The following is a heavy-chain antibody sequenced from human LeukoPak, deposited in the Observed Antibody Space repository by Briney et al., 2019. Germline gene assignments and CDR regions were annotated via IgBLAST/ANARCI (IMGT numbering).Heavy chain of an antibody. CDR1: GFTFSNYA. CDR3: ASRQGLGWHYVN. J-gene: IGHJ4*02. Sequence: GGSLRLSCVDSGFTFSNYAMSWVRQVPGKGLEWVSGISDNGGSTYYTDSVKGRFTISRDNSKNTLYPQMNSLRVEDTAIYYCASRQGLGWHYVNWGQGTLVTVSS. CDR2: ISDNGGST. D-gene: IGHD3-10*02. V-gene: IGHV3-23*01.